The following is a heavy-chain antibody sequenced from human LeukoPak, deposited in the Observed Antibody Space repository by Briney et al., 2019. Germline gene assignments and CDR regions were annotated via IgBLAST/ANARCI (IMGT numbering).Heavy chain of an antibody. V-gene: IGHV4-38-2*02. CDR2: IYQSGST. J-gene: IGHJ4*02. D-gene: IGHD1-26*01. CDR1: GYSISSGYY. Sequence: SETLSLTCTVSGYSISSGYYWGWIRQPPGKGLEWIGIIYQSGSTYYNPSLKSRVTISVDTSKNQFSLKLSSVTAADTAVYYCARTRVPGSYSPKGPFDYWGQGTLVTVSS. CDR3: ARTRVPGSYSPKGPFDY.